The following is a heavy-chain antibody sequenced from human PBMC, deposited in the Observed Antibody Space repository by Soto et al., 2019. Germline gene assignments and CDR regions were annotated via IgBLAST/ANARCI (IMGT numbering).Heavy chain of an antibody. CDR2: INAGNGNT. CDR1: GYTFTSYA. J-gene: IGHJ5*02. Sequence: PSVKVSCKASGYTFTSYAMHWVRQAPGQRLEWMGWINAGNGNTKYSQKFQGRVTITRDTSASTAYMELSSLRSEDTAVYYCARQGRIVVVNWFDPWGQGTLVTVSS. D-gene: IGHD2-21*01. CDR3: ARQGRIVVVNWFDP. V-gene: IGHV1-3*01.